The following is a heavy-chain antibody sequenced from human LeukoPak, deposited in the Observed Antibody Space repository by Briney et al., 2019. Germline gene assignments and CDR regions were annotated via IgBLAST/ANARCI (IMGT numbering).Heavy chain of an antibody. CDR3: AREDSGSYY. CDR2: ISAYNGNT. V-gene: IGHV1-18*01. Sequence: ASVKVSCKASGGTFSNYAISWVRQAPGQGLEWMGWISAYNGNTNYAQKLQGRVTMTTDTSTSTAYMELSSLRSEDTAVYYCAREDSGSYYWGQGTLVTVSS. J-gene: IGHJ4*02. D-gene: IGHD1-26*01. CDR1: GGTFSNYA.